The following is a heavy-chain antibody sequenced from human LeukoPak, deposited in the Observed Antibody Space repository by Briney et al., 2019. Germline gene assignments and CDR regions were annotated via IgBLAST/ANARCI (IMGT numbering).Heavy chain of an antibody. CDR1: GFTFSSCG. CDR2: ISGSGGST. CDR3: AKVPTYYYDSSGYPDY. Sequence: GGSLRLSCAASGFTFSSCGMTWVRQAPGKGLEWVSAISGSGGSTYYADSVKGRFTISRDNSKNTLYLQMNSLRAEDTAVYYCAKVPTYYYDSSGYPDYWGQGTLVTVSS. V-gene: IGHV3-23*01. D-gene: IGHD3-22*01. J-gene: IGHJ4*02.